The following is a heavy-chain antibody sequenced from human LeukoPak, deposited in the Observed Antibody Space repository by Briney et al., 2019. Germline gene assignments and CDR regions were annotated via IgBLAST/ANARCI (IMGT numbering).Heavy chain of an antibody. CDR2: IYPSGGGT. V-gene: IGHV1-46*01. Sequence: ASVKVSCKASGYTFTSYYMHWVRQAPGQGLEWMGIIYPSGGGTSYAQKFQGRVTMTRDTSTSTVYMELSSLRSEDTAVYYCARLLPNPYYYYGMDVWGQGTTVTVSS. D-gene: IGHD1-14*01. J-gene: IGHJ6*02. CDR3: ARLLPNPYYYYGMDV. CDR1: GYTFTSYY.